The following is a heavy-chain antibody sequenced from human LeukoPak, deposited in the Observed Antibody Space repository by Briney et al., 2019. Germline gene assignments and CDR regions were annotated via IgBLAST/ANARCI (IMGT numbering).Heavy chain of an antibody. D-gene: IGHD4-23*01. CDR3: ARDRGGNWVPFDY. Sequence: ASVKVSCKASGYTFTSYYMHRVRQAPGQGLEWMGIINPSGGSTSYAQKFQGRVTMTRDMSTSTVYMELSSLRSEDTAVYYCARDRGGNWVPFDYWGQGTLVTVSS. J-gene: IGHJ4*02. CDR2: INPSGGST. CDR1: GYTFTSYY. V-gene: IGHV1-46*01.